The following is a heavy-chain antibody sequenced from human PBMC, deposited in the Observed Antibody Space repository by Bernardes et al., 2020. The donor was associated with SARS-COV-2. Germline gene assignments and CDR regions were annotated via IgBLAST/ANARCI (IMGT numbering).Heavy chain of an antibody. CDR1: GFTFSSYE. CDR3: AREDDILTGSGTTYYYYYAMDV. Sequence: VGSLSLSCAASGFTFSSYEMNWVRQAPGKGLEWVSYISGSGTTIYYTDSVKGRFTISRDNAKDSLYLQMNSLRAEDTAVYYCAREDDILTGSGTTYYYYYAMDVWGQGTTVTVSS. CDR2: ISGSGTTI. D-gene: IGHD3-9*01. J-gene: IGHJ6*02. V-gene: IGHV3-48*03.